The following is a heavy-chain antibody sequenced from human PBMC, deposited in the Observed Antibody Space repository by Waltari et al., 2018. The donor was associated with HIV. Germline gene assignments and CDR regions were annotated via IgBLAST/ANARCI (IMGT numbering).Heavy chain of an antibody. CDR3: TTAPGGDY. Sequence: VQLVESGGGLVQPGGSLKLSCAASGFTFSDSAVHWVRQASGKGLEWVGHIRTKPYTFATRYAESVKGRFTFSRDDSKNTAYLEMDGLKTEDTAMYYCTTAPGGDYWGQGTLVTVSS. D-gene: IGHD3-16*01. CDR2: IRTKPYTFAT. J-gene: IGHJ4*02. V-gene: IGHV3-73*02. CDR1: GFTFSDSA.